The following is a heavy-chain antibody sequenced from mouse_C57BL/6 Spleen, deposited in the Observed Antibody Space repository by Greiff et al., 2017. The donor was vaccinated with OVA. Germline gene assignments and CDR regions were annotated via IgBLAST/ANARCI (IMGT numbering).Heavy chain of an antibody. CDR2: IYPGDGDT. D-gene: IGHD3-3*01. Sequence: QVQLQQSGPELVKPGASVKISCKASGYAFSSSWMNWVKQRPGKGLEWIGRIYPGDGDTNYNGKFKGKATLTADKSSSTAYMQLSSLTSEDSAVYFCARGTPLAMDYWGQGTSVTVSS. V-gene: IGHV1-82*01. J-gene: IGHJ4*01. CDR3: ARGTPLAMDY. CDR1: GYAFSSSW.